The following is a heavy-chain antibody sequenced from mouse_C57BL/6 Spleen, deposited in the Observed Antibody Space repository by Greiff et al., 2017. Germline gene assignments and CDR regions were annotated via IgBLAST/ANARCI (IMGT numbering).Heavy chain of an antibody. V-gene: IGHV5-4*01. CDR3: ARGGYDYDRFAY. J-gene: IGHJ3*01. CDR2: ISDGGSYT. Sequence: EVQVVESGGGLVKPGGSLKLSCAASGFTFSSYAMSWVRQTPEKRLEWVATISDGGSYTYYPDNVKGRFTISRDNAKNNLYLQMSHLKSEDTAMYYCARGGYDYDRFAYWGQGTLVTVSA. D-gene: IGHD2-4*01. CDR1: GFTFSSYA.